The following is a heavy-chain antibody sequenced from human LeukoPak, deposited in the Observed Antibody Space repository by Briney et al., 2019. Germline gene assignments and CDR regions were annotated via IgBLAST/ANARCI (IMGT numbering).Heavy chain of an antibody. CDR3: ARAAPGVVVVAEWFDP. D-gene: IGHD2-15*01. CDR1: GYTFTSYG. V-gene: IGHV1-18*01. CDR2: ISAYNGNT. Sequence: ASVKVSCKASGYTFTSYGISWVRQAPGQGLEWMGWISAYNGNTNYAQKLQGRVTMTTDTSTSTAYMELRSLKSDDTAVYYCARAAPGVVVVAEWFDPWGQGTLVTVSS. J-gene: IGHJ5*02.